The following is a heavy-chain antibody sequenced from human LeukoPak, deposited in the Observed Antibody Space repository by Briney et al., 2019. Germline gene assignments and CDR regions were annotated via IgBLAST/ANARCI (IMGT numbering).Heavy chain of an antibody. CDR3: ASLGYGDLFDY. CDR2: INHSGST. V-gene: IGHV4-34*01. D-gene: IGHD4-17*01. CDR1: GGSFSGYY. Sequence: SETLSLTCAVYGGSFSGYYWSWIRQPPGKGLEWIGEINHSGSTNYNPSLKSRVTISVDTSKNQFSLKLSSVTAADTAVYYCASLGYGDLFDYCGQGTLVTVSS. J-gene: IGHJ4*02.